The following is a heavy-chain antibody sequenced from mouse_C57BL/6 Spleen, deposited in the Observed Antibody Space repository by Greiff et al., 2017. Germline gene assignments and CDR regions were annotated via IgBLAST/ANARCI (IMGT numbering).Heavy chain of an antibody. CDR3: AKGPYDSSFDY. D-gene: IGHD2-4*01. CDR2: INPSSGYT. J-gene: IGHJ2*01. V-gene: IGHV1-7*01. CDR1: GYTFTSYW. Sequence: QVQLQQSGAELAKPGASVKLSCKASGYTFTSYWMHWVKQRPGQGLEWIGYINPSSGYTKYNQTFKDKATLTADKSSSTAYMQLSSLTYEDSAVYYCAKGPYDSSFDYWGQGTTLTVSS.